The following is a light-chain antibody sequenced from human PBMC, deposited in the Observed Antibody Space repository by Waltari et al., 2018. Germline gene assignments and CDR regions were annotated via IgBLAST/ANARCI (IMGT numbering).Light chain of an antibody. CDR2: WAS. CDR3: QQYYDTPT. Sequence: IVMTQSPDSLAGSLGERATINCKSSHSVLYTSDSKNYLAWYQQKPGQPPKLLIYWASTRESGVPDRFTGSGSGTDFTLTVSSLQAEDVAVYYCQQYYDTPTFGQGTKLEIK. J-gene: IGKJ2*01. CDR1: HSVLYTSDSKNY. V-gene: IGKV4-1*01.